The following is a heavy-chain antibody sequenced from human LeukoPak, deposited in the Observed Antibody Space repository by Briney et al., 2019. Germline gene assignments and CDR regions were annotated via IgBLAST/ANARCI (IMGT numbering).Heavy chain of an antibody. Sequence: GGSLRLSCAASGFTFSSYGMHWVRQAPGKGLEWVAFIRYDGSNKYYAVSVKGRFTISRDNSKNTLYLQMNSLRAEGTAVYYCAKEGGFHGSGSYYGVDYWGQGTLVTVSS. CDR3: AKEGGFHGSGSYYGVDY. D-gene: IGHD3-10*01. CDR1: GFTFSSYG. V-gene: IGHV3-30*02. J-gene: IGHJ4*02. CDR2: IRYDGSNK.